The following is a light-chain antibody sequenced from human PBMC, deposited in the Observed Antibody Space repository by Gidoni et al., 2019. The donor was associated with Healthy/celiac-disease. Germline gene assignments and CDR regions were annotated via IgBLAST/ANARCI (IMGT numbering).Light chain of an antibody. J-gene: IGLJ2*01. CDR1: KLGEKY. Sequence: SYELTQPPSVSVSPGQTASITCSGDKLGEKYACWYQQKPGQSPVLVIYQDSERPSGTPERFAGSNSGNTATLTISGTQAMDEADYYCQAWDSSTVVFGGGTKLTVL. CDR2: QDS. V-gene: IGLV3-1*01. CDR3: QAWDSSTVV.